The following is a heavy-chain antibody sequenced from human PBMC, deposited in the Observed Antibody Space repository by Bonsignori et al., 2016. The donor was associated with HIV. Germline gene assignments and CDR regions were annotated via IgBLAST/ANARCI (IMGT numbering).Heavy chain of an antibody. CDR3: AKDSVLRHLDYLSNFDY. J-gene: IGHJ4*02. D-gene: IGHD3-9*01. CDR2: ISWNSGTM. Sequence: SLKISCAASGFTFHDYAMHWVRQAPGKGLEWVSGISWNSGTMGYADSVKGRFTISRDNAKNSLYLQMNSLRAEDTALYYCAKDSVLRHLDYLSNFDYWGQGTLVTVSS. V-gene: IGHV3-9*01. CDR1: GFTFHDYA.